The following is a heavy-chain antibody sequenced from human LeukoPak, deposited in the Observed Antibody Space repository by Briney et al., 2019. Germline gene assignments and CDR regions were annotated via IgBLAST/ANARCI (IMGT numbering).Heavy chain of an antibody. CDR3: AHRGYGGNSVDY. Sequence: KESGPTLVKPTQTLTLTCTFSGFSLGTRGVGVGWIRQPPGKALEWLALIYWNDDKRYSPSLKSRLTITKDTSKNQVVLTMTNMDPVDTATYYCAHRGYGGNSVDYWGQGTLVTVSS. V-gene: IGHV2-5*01. D-gene: IGHD4-23*01. J-gene: IGHJ4*02. CDR2: IYWNDDK. CDR1: GFSLGTRGVG.